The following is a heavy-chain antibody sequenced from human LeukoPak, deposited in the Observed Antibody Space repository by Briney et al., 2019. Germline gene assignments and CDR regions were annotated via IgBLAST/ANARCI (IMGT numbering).Heavy chain of an antibody. CDR3: ARLGDGDNLRYFDY. Sequence: SETLSLTCTVSGDSISGNDWTWIRQPPGKGLEWIGYIYYSGSTNYNASLKSRVTISVDTSKNQFSLKLSSVTAADTAAYYCARLGDGDNLRYFDYWGQGTLVTVSS. V-gene: IGHV4-59*08. CDR1: GDSISGND. D-gene: IGHD5-24*01. CDR2: IYYSGST. J-gene: IGHJ4*02.